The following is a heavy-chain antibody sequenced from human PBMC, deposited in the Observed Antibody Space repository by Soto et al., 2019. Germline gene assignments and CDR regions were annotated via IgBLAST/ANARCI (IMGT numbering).Heavy chain of an antibody. V-gene: IGHV3-66*01. Sequence: VGSLRLSCAASGFTVSSNYMSWVRQAPGKGLEWVSVIYSGGSTYYADSVKGRFTISRDNSKNTLYLQMNSLRAEDTAVYYCARGLPSHLTGIDYWGQGTLVTVSS. CDR2: IYSGGST. D-gene: IGHD7-27*01. CDR3: ARGLPSHLTGIDY. J-gene: IGHJ4*02. CDR1: GFTVSSNY.